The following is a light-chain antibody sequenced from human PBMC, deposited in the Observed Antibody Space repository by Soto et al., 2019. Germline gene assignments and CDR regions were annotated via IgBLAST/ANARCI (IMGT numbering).Light chain of an antibody. CDR2: KIS. CDR1: QSPVYSDGNTD. CDR3: MEAAHFPLS. J-gene: IGKJ2*03. V-gene: IGKV2-24*01. Sequence: ETVMTQTPLSLPVTLGQPASISCRSSQSPVYSDGNTDLSWLQQRPGQPPRLLIYKISNRVSGVPDRFSGSGAGTDFTLSISRVEAEDVGVYYCMEAAHFPLSCGQGTRLEIK.